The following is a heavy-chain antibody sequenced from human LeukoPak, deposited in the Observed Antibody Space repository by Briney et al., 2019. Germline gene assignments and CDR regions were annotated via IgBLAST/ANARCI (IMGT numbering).Heavy chain of an antibody. CDR1: GGSFSGYY. CDR3: ARQLSATTLDY. Sequence: SETLSLTCAVYGGSFSGYYWSWIRQPPGKGLEWIGEINHSGSTNYNPSLKSRVTISVDTSKNQFSLKLSSVTAADTAVYYCARQLSATTLDYWGQGTLVTVSS. D-gene: IGHD4-17*01. V-gene: IGHV4-34*01. J-gene: IGHJ4*02. CDR2: INHSGST.